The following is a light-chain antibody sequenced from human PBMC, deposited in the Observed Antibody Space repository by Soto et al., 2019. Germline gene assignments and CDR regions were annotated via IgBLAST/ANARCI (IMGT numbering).Light chain of an antibody. J-gene: IGKJ1*01. CDR3: QQSYSTPWT. V-gene: IGKV1-39*01. Sequence: DIQMSQSPSSLSASVVYRCTITCRASQTIRKSLNWYQQKAETAPKLLIFSASSLQSGVPSRFSASGSGTEFTLTISSLQPEDFATYHCQQSYSTPWTFGQGTKVDIK. CDR1: QTIRKS. CDR2: SAS.